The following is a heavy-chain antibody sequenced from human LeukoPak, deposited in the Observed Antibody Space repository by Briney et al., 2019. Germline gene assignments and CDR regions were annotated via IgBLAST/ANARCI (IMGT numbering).Heavy chain of an antibody. V-gene: IGHV3-48*01. D-gene: IGHD6-13*01. Sequence: QPGGSLRLSCAASGFTFSSYGMHWVRQAPGKGLEWVSYISSSSSTIYYADSVKGRFTISRDNDKNSLYLQMNSLRAEDTAVYYCARQKIGIAAAGTDAFDIWGQGTMVTVSS. J-gene: IGHJ3*02. CDR3: ARQKIGIAAAGTDAFDI. CDR2: ISSSSSTI. CDR1: GFTFSSYG.